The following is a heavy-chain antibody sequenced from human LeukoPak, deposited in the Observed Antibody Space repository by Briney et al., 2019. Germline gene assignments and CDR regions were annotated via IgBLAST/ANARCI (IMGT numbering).Heavy chain of an antibody. CDR3: ARQNDFRLDY. CDR2: IYPGDSDT. Sequence: GESLKISXKGSGYTFYSYWIGWVRQRPGKGLEWTGIIYPGDSDTRYSPSLQGQVTISVDTSIGTAYLQWSSLKASDTAIYYCARQNDFRLDYWGQGTLVTVSS. J-gene: IGHJ4*02. D-gene: IGHD3-3*01. V-gene: IGHV5-51*01. CDR1: GYTFYSYW.